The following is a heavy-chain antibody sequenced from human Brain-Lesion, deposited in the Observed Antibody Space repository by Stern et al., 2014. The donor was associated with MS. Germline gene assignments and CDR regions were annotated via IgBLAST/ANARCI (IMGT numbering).Heavy chain of an antibody. CDR1: GGSISSGGYY. CDR3: ARGRVVPGFQYYATDV. CDR2: IFNSGST. D-gene: IGHD2-2*01. Sequence: QVQLQESGPGLVKPSQTLSLSCTVSGGSISSGGYYWSWIRPPAGKGLEWIGRIFNSGSTSYNPSLKSRVTISIDTSKNQVSPKLNSMTAADTAVYYCARGRVVPGFQYYATDVWGQGTTVIVSS. J-gene: IGHJ6*02. V-gene: IGHV4-61*02.